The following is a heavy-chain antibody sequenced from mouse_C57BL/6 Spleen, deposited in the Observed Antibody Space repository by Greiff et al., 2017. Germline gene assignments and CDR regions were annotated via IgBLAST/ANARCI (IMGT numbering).Heavy chain of an antibody. CDR2: IYPGDGDT. Sequence: VTLQESGAELVKPGASVKISCKASGYAFSSYWMNWVKQRPGKGLEWIGQIYPGDGDTNYNGKFKGKATLTADKSSSTAYMQLSSLTSEDSAVYFCAREGYYGSSYGYWGQGTTLTVSS. J-gene: IGHJ2*01. V-gene: IGHV1-80*01. CDR3: AREGYYGSSYGY. D-gene: IGHD1-1*01. CDR1: GYAFSSYW.